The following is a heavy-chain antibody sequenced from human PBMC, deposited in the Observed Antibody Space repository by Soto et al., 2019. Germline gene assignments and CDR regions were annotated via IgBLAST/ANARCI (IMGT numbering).Heavy chain of an antibody. Sequence: LRLSCAASGFTFSSYSMNWVRQAPGKGLEWVSYISSSSSTIYYADSVKGRFTISRDNAKNSLYLQMNSLRDEDTAVYYCARDRGSSWPYYYYYGMDVWGQGTTVTVSS. CDR1: GFTFSSYS. CDR2: ISSSSSTI. V-gene: IGHV3-48*02. CDR3: ARDRGSSWPYYYYYGMDV. J-gene: IGHJ6*02. D-gene: IGHD6-13*01.